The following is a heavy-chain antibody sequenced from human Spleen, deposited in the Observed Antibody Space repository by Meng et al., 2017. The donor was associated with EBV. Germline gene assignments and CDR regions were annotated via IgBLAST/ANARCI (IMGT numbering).Heavy chain of an antibody. V-gene: IGHV1-2*06. CDR2: INPYSGAT. D-gene: IGHD6-19*01. CDR3: ARVGAVTGPLLPFDY. CDR1: GYNFTDYN. J-gene: IGHJ4*02. Sequence: VPLVPSGANGSKPVASVKVSSAASGYNFTDYNLHWVRLAPGHGLEWVGRINPYSGATDYEQKFQGRVTMTRDTAVSTAYMELTRLRSDDTALYYCARVGAVTGPLLPFDYWGQGTLVTVSS.